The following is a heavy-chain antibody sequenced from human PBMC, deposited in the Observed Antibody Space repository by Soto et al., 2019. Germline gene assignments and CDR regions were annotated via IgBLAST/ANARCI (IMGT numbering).Heavy chain of an antibody. CDR3: ARGGVSTRTFDY. J-gene: IGHJ4*02. V-gene: IGHV5-51*01. CDR2: IYPSDSDT. Sequence: GESLKTSCKGSGYNFAVYLIAWVRQMPGKGLELMGIIYPSDSDTRYRPSFQGQVTISADKSISSAYLQWSSLRASDTAMYYCARGGVSTRTFDYWGQGTPVTVSS. CDR1: GYNFAVYL. D-gene: IGHD3-3*01.